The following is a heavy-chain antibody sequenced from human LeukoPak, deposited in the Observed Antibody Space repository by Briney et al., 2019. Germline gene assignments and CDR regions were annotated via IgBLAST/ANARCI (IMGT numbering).Heavy chain of an antibody. D-gene: IGHD3-10*01. V-gene: IGHV1-18*01. J-gene: IGHJ6*02. Sequence: GASVKVSCKASGYTFTTYGISWVRQAPGQGLEWMGWISGYNGNTHYAQKLQGRVTMTTDTSTSTAYMELRSLRSDDTAVYYCAREIWFGEYYYYYYGMDVWGQGTTVTVSS. CDR2: ISGYNGNT. CDR1: GYTFTTYG. CDR3: AREIWFGEYYYYYYGMDV.